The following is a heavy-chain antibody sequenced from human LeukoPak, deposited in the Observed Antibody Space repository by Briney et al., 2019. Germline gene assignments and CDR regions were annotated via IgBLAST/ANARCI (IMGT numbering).Heavy chain of an antibody. CDR1: GFTFDDYG. CDR2: INWNGGAT. V-gene: IGHV3-20*04. D-gene: IGHD6-13*01. CDR3: ARVIGAAGWDAFDI. J-gene: IGHJ3*02. Sequence: PGGSLRLSCAASGFTFDDYGMGWVRQGPGKGLEWVSGINWNGGATGSADSVKGRVTISRDNAKNSLYLEMNSLRVEDTALYYSARVIGAAGWDAFDIWGQGAMVIVSS.